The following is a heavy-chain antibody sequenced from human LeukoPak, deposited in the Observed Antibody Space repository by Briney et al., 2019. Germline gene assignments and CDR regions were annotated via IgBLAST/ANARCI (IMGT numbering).Heavy chain of an antibody. J-gene: IGHJ4*01. CDR1: GGSVNSYH. V-gene: IGHV4-4*07. Sequence: SETLSLTCTVSGGSVNSYHWAWIRQPAGKGLEWVGRVHVSGSTNYNPSLRSRVAISLDTSKNQVSLILNSVSAADTAVYYCARDESSRDDIGGHHYWGRGVLVTVSS. D-gene: IGHD3-9*01. CDR2: VHVSGST. CDR3: ARDESSRDDIGGHHY.